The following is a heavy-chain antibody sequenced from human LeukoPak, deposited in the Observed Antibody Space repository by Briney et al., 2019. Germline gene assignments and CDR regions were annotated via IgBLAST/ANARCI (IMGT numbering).Heavy chain of an antibody. CDR2: ISSSSSYI. CDR1: GFTFSSYS. J-gene: IGHJ4*02. Sequence: GGSLGLSCAASGFTFSSYSMNWVRQAPGKGLEWVSSISSSSSYIYYADSVKGRFTISRDNAKNSLYLQMNSLRAEDTAVYYCARDYGGNSGSFGYWGQGTLVTVSS. CDR3: ARDYGGNSGSFGY. D-gene: IGHD4-23*01. V-gene: IGHV3-21*01.